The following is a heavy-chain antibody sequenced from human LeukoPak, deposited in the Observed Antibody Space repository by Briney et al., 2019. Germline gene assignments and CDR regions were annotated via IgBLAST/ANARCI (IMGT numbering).Heavy chain of an antibody. CDR2: IKSQTDGGTT. Sequence: GGSLRLSCKGSGFTFTNACMSWVRLAPGKGLEWVGHIKSQTDGGTTDYAAPVKGRFTISRDDSKNTLYLQLNSLKTEDTAVYYCTTGTWIQLWLADYWGQGNLVTVSS. D-gene: IGHD5-18*01. J-gene: IGHJ4*02. CDR3: TTGTWIQLWLADY. V-gene: IGHV3-15*01. CDR1: GFTFTNAC.